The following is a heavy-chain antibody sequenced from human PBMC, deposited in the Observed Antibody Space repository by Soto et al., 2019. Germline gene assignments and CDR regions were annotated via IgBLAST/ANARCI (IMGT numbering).Heavy chain of an antibody. D-gene: IGHD1-26*01. Sequence: EVQLLESGGGLIQPGGSLRLSCSASGFTFSYYAMLWVRQAPGKGLEWVSVISCSGGSLFFADSAKGRFTISRDNSKNRLDLEMNSLRAEDTAIYFCAKWSIEYSASVDYWGQGTLFIVSS. J-gene: IGHJ4*02. CDR1: GFTFSYYA. CDR2: ISCSGGSL. V-gene: IGHV3-23*01. CDR3: AKWSIEYSASVDY.